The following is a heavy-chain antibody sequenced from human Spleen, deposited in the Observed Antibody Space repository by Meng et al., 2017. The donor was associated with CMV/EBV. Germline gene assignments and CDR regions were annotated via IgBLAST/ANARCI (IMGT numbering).Heavy chain of an antibody. CDR1: GSFSCFY. CDR3: ARGRIRGIAARPGFFDY. Sequence: GSFSCFYWGWIRQPPGKGLEWIGEINHSGSTNYNPSLKSRVTISVDTSKNQFSLKLSSVTAADTAVYYCARGRIRGIAARPGFFDYWGQGTLVTVSS. J-gene: IGHJ4*02. D-gene: IGHD6-6*01. V-gene: IGHV4-34*01. CDR2: INHSGST.